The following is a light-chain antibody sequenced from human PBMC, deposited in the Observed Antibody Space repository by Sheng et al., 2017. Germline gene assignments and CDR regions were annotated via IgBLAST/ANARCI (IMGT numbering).Light chain of an antibody. V-gene: IGKV1-5*03. Sequence: DIQMTQSPSTLSASVGDRVTITCRASQSISSWLAWYQQKPGKAPKLLIYKASSLESGVPSRFSGSGSGTEFTLTISSLQPDDFATYYCQEFNSYPYTFGQGTKLEIK. CDR3: QEFNSYPYT. CDR1: QSISSW. J-gene: IGKJ2*01. CDR2: KAS.